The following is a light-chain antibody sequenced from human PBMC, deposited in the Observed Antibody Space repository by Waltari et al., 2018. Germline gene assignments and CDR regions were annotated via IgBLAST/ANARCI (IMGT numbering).Light chain of an antibody. CDR1: QSISSW. CDR2: KAS. J-gene: IGKJ1*01. Sequence: DIQMTQSPSTLSASVGDRVTITCRASQSISSWLAWYQQKPGKAPKLLIYKASSLESGVPSRFSCSGYGTEFTLIINSLQPDDFATYYCQQYNSYSWTFGQGTKVESK. V-gene: IGKV1-5*03. CDR3: QQYNSYSWT.